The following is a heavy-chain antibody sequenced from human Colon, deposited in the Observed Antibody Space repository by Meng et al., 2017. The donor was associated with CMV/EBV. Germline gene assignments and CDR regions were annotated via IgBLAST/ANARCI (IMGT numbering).Heavy chain of an antibody. CDR2: INPNSGHT. Sequence: ASVKVSCKTFDYTFTNHGISWVRQAPGQGLEWMGWINPNSGHTAYAQKFQGRITMTRDTSVTTAYLEITSLRSDDTAVYYCVRGRVVGGGWGQGTLVTVSS. J-gene: IGHJ4*02. CDR1: DYTFTNHG. CDR3: VRGRVVGGG. V-gene: IGHV1-8*01. D-gene: IGHD2-21*01.